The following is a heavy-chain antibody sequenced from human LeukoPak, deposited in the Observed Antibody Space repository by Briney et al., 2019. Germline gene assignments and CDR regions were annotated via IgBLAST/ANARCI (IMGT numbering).Heavy chain of an antibody. CDR3: ARSPPPDYVWGSYRSDLGY. CDR2: INPNSGGT. V-gene: IGHV1-2*02. D-gene: IGHD3-16*02. J-gene: IGHJ4*02. CDR1: GYTFTSYY. Sequence: ASVKVSCKASGYTFTSYYMHWVRQAPGQGLEWMGWINPNSGGTNYAQKFQGRVTMTRDTSISTAYMELSRLRSDDTAVYYCARSPPPDYVWGSYRSDLGYWGQGTLVTVSS.